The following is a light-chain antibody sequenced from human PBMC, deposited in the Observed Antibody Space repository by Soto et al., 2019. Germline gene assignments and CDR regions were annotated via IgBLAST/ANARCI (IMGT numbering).Light chain of an antibody. J-gene: IGKJ3*01. CDR2: SAS. V-gene: IGKV1-39*01. CDR1: QSISRY. CDR3: QQSYNGPFT. Sequence: DIQMTQAPSSLSASVGDRVTVTCRAGQSISRYFSWYQQRTGKAPKLLIYSASTLQTGVPSRFSGSGPGTDFTLASSSLRPEAFAHYYCQQSYNGPFTFRPRTKVAI.